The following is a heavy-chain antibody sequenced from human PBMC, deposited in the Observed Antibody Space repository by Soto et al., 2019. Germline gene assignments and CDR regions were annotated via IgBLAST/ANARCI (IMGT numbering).Heavy chain of an antibody. CDR1: GFTFISYL. CDR3: ARCLRSNYRWFDP. D-gene: IGHD4-4*01. Sequence: GGSLRLSCAASGFTFISYLMHWVRQAPGKGLVWVSRINSDGSSTSYADSVKGRFTISRDNAKNTLYLQMNSLRAEDTAVYYCARCLRSNYRWFDPWGQGTLVTVSS. CDR2: INSDGSST. V-gene: IGHV3-74*01. J-gene: IGHJ5*02.